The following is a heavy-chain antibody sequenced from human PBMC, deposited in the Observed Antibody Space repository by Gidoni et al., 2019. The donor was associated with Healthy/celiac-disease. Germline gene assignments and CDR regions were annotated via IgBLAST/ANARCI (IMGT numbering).Heavy chain of an antibody. V-gene: IGHV4-61*02. J-gene: IGHJ4*02. Sequence: QVQLQESGPGLVKPSQTLSLPCTVSGGSISSGSYYWSWIRQPAGKGLEWIGRIYTSGSTNYNPSLKSRVTISVDTSKNQFSLKLSSVTAADTAVYYCASSRGIAVAAHFDYWGQGTLVTVSS. D-gene: IGHD6-19*01. CDR1: GGSISSGSYY. CDR2: IYTSGST. CDR3: ASSRGIAVAAHFDY.